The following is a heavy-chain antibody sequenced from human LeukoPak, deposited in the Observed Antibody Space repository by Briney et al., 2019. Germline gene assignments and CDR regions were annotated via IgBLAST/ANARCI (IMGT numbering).Heavy chain of an antibody. V-gene: IGHV3-21*01. D-gene: IGHD6-19*01. J-gene: IGHJ4*02. Sequence: GGSLRLSCAASGXTFRSYNFHWVRQAPGKGLEWVSFISSSSSSIYYADSVQGRFSISRDNAKNSLYLQMNSLRAEDTAVYYCARDQGSGWWAYWGQGTLVTVSS. CDR3: ARDQGSGWWAY. CDR2: ISSSSSSI. CDR1: GXTFRSYN.